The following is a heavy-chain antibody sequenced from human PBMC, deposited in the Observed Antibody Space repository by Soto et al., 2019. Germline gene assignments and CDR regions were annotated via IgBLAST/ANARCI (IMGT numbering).Heavy chain of an antibody. V-gene: IGHV4-34*01. CDR2: INHSGST. D-gene: IGHD3-22*01. CDR1: GGSFSGYY. J-gene: IGHJ3*02. CDR3: ARGLQDSSGYYPHDAFDI. Sequence: SETLSLTCAVYGGSFSGYYWSWIRQPPGKXLEWIGEINHSGSTNYNPSLKSRVTISVDTSKNQFSLKLSSVTAADTAVYYCARGLQDSSGYYPHDAFDIWGQGPMVTVSS.